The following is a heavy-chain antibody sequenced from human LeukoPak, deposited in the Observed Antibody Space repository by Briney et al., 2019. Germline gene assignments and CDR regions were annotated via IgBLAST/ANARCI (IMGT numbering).Heavy chain of an antibody. CDR1: GFNFNPYG. CDR2: ISGATDMT. D-gene: IGHD1-26*01. J-gene: IGHJ4*02. V-gene: IGHV3-23*01. Sequence: GGSLRLSCEASGFNFNPYGLTWVRQAPGKGLEWISFISGATDMTVYSDSVRGRFTISRDNAKNTLYLQMNSLRAEDTAVYYCAGSGSYYFDYWGQGTLVTVSS. CDR3: AGSGSYYFDY.